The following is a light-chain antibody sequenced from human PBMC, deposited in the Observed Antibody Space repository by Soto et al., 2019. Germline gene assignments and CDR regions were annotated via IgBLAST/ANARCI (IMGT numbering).Light chain of an antibody. CDR1: SSNIGSHT. J-gene: IGLJ2*01. V-gene: IGLV1-44*01. CDR2: SDN. Sequence: QSELTQPYSASGTPGQRVTISCSGSSSNIGSHTLNWYQQLPGSAPSLLIYSDNQRPSGVPDRFSGSTSGTSASLAISGLQSEDEAEYYCAAWDDTLNAAVFGGGTKLTVL. CDR3: AAWDDTLNAAV.